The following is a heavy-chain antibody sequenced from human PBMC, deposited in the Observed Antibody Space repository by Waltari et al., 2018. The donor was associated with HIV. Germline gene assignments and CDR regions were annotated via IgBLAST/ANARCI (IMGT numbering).Heavy chain of an antibody. J-gene: IGHJ4*02. Sequence: QLQLQESGPVLVKPSETLSLTCTVPGGSISGSSYYWGRICQPPGKGLEWFGNIYYSGSTYYNPSLKRRVTISVDTSKNQFSLKRSSVTAADTAVYYCARRGYCSSISCYRPRYFDYWGQGTLVTVSS. V-gene: IGHV4-39*01. CDR1: GGSISGSSYY. D-gene: IGHD2-2*01. CDR3: ARRGYCSSISCYRPRYFDY. CDR2: IYYSGST.